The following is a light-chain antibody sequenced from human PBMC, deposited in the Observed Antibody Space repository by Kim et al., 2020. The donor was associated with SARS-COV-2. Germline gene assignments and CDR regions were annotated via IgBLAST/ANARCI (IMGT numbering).Light chain of an antibody. CDR1: QSVGTN. J-gene: IGKJ1*01. V-gene: IGKV3-11*01. CDR2: DVS. Sequence: LSPGERASLSGWASQSVGTNLAWYQHKPGQAPRLLIHDVSDRATGIPDRFRGSGSGTDFTLTISSLEPEDFAVYYCQQRSNWPWTFGQGTKVDIK. CDR3: QQRSNWPWT.